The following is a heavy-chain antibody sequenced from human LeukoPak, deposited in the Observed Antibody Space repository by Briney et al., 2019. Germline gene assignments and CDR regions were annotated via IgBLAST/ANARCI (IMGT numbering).Heavy chain of an antibody. CDR2: IYSGGST. CDR3: ARDHLDYGDYYYYYMDV. Sequence: GGSLRLSCAASGFTFRTYGMSWVRQAPGKGLEWVSVIYSGGSTYYADSVKGRFTISRDNSKNTLYLQMNSLRAEDTAVYYCARDHLDYGDYYYYYMDVWGKGTTVTISS. V-gene: IGHV3-66*01. D-gene: IGHD4-17*01. J-gene: IGHJ6*03. CDR1: GFTFRTYG.